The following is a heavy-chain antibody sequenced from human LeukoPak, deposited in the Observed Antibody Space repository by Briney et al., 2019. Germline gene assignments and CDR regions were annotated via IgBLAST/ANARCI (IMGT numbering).Heavy chain of an antibody. D-gene: IGHD3-10*01. CDR1: GFTFSSYA. J-gene: IGHJ4*02. CDR3: ARVVGYGSGSYYFDY. CDR2: ISYDGSNK. V-gene: IGHV3-30-3*01. Sequence: GGSLRLSCAASGFTFSSYAMHWVRQAPGKGLEWVAVISYDGSNKYYADSVKGRFTISRDNSKNTLYLQMNSLRAEDTAVYYCARVVGYGSGSYYFDYWGQGTLVTVSS.